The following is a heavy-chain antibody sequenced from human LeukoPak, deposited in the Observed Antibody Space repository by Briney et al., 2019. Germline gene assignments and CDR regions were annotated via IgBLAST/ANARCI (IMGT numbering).Heavy chain of an antibody. CDR1: GYTFTSYG. CDR2: ISAYNSNT. V-gene: IGHV1-18*01. Sequence: ASVKVSCKASGYTFTSYGISWVRQAPGQGLEWMGWISAYNSNTNYAQKLQGRVTMTTDTSTSTAYMELRSLRSDDTAVYYCAREWGIAAAGPNSDYWGQGTLVTVSS. CDR3: AREWGIAAAGPNSDY. D-gene: IGHD6-13*01. J-gene: IGHJ4*02.